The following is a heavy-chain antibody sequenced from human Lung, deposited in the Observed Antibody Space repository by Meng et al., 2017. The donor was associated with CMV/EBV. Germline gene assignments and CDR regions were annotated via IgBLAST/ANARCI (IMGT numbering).Heavy chain of an antibody. V-gene: IGHV3-7*01. CDR2: IKQDGSEK. CDR3: ARVSTFSGWYFDL. Sequence: GGSLRLXCAASGFTFSSYWMSWVRQAPGKGLEWVANIKQDGSEKYYVDSVKGRFTISRDNAKNSLYLQMNSLRAEDTAVYYCARVSTFSGWYFDLWGRGTLVTVSS. J-gene: IGHJ2*01. D-gene: IGHD2/OR15-2a*01. CDR1: GFTFSSYW.